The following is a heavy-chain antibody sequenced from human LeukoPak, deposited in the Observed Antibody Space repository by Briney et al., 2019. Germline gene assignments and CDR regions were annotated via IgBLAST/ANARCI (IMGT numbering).Heavy chain of an antibody. CDR2: IYYSGST. CDR1: GGPMSPYH. D-gene: IGHD6-19*01. J-gene: IGHJ4*02. Sequence: PSETLSLTCTVSGGPMSPYHWGWIRQPPVKGLEWTGYIYYSGSTNYNPSLNSRVTISVDTSKNQFSLRLSSVTAADTAIYYCARAVSGRFDYWGQGTLVTVSS. V-gene: IGHV4-59*08. CDR3: ARAVSGRFDY.